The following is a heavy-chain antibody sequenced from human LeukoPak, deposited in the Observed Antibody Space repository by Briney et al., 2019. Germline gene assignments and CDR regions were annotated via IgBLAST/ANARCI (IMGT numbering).Heavy chain of an antibody. CDR1: GYTFTSYG. CDR3: ARGNNWNYESPYYYYMDV. CDR2: ISVYNGNT. D-gene: IGHD1-7*01. J-gene: IGHJ6*03. Sequence: ASVKVSCKASGYTFTSYGISWVRQAPGQGLEWMGWISVYNGNTNYAQKLQGRVTMTTDTSTSTAYMELRSLRPDDTAVYYCARGNNWNYESPYYYYMDVWGKGTTVTVSS. V-gene: IGHV1-18*01.